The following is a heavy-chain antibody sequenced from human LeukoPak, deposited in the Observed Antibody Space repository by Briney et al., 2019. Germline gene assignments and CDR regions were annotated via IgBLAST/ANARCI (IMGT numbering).Heavy chain of an antibody. V-gene: IGHV5-51*01. J-gene: IGHJ4*02. CDR2: IYPGDSDT. D-gene: IGHD3-9*01. CDR1: GYSFTSYW. CDR3: ARMRGDYDILTGYSLGYYFDY. Sequence: GESLKISCKGSGYSFTSYWIGWVRQVPGKGLGWMGIIYPGDSDTRYSPSFQGQVTISADKSISTAYLQWSSLKASDTAMYYCARMRGDYDILTGYSLGYYFDYWGQGTLVTVSS.